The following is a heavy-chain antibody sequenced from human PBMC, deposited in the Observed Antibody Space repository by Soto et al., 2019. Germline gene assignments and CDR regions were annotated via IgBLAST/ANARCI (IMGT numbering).Heavy chain of an antibody. CDR3: AKDMVQQQLPTPHYFDY. D-gene: IGHD6-13*01. J-gene: IGHJ4*02. CDR1: GFTFDDYA. V-gene: IGHV3-9*01. Sequence: GGSLRLSCAASGFTFDDYAMHWVRQAPGKGLEWVSGISWNSGSIGYADSEKGRFTISRDNAKNSLYLQMNSLRAEDTALYYCAKDMVQQQLPTPHYFDYWGQGTLVTVSS. CDR2: ISWNSGSI.